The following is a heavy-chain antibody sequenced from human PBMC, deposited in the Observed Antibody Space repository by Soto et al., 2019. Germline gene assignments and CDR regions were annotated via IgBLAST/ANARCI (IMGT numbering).Heavy chain of an antibody. J-gene: IGHJ4*02. CDR1: GFSFGTNGEG. V-gene: IGHV2-5*02. Sequence: QITLKESGPTLVKPTQTLTLTCSFSGFSFGTNGEGVGWIRQPPGRAREWLAVIYWDDDKRYSPSLKSRPTITKDTSESQVVVTVTNVDPVDTATYYCAPGRGYSKGLFDYWGRGTLVTVSS. CDR2: IYWDDDK. D-gene: IGHD5-12*01. CDR3: APGRGYSKGLFDY.